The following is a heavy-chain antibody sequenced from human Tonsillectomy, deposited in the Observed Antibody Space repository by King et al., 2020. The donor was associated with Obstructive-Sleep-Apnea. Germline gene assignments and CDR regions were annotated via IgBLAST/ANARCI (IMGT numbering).Heavy chain of an antibody. D-gene: IGHD4-23*01. CDR1: GGTFSSYA. V-gene: IGHV1-69*10. CDR2: IIPILGRA. J-gene: IGHJ4*02. CDR3: ARENGTVVPHFDY. Sequence: QLVQSGAEVKKHGSSVKVSCKASGGTFSSYAISWVRQAPGQGLEWRGGIIPILGRANYAQKLQGRVTITADKSTSTAYMELSSLRSEDTAVYYCARENGTVVPHFDYWGQGTLVTVSS.